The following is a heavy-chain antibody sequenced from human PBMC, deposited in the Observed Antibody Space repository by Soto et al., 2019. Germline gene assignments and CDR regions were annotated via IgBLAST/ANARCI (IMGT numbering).Heavy chain of an antibody. CDR1: GGSISSGGYY. CDR3: ARGRLLSTIDY. V-gene: IGHV4-31*03. J-gene: IGHJ4*02. D-gene: IGHD3-10*01. Sequence: QVQLQESGPGLVKPSQTLSLTCSVSGGSISSGGYYWSWIRQRPGKGLEWIGYISYSGSTYHNPSLKSRFTISGDTSKKQFSLKMSSVTAADTAVYYCARGRLLSTIDYWGQGTLVIVSS. CDR2: ISYSGST.